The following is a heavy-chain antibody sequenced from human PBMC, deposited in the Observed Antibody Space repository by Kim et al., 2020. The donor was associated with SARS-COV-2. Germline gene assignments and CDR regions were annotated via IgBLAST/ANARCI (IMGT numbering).Heavy chain of an antibody. V-gene: IGHV3-30*02. Sequence: GRRKYYANSVKGRFTSSRDNSKNTLYLQMNSLRVGDTAMYYCAKVYNSSDYWSQGTLVTVSS. CDR2: GRRK. J-gene: IGHJ4*02. D-gene: IGHD1-20*01. CDR3: AKVYNSSDY.